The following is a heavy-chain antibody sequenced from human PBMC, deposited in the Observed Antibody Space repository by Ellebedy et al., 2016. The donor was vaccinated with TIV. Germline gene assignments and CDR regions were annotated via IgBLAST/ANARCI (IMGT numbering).Heavy chain of an antibody. CDR1: GFSFSNYV. CDR3: ARDRQWLIFDY. J-gene: IGHJ4*02. V-gene: IGHV3-30-3*01. D-gene: IGHD6-19*01. Sequence: GESLKISCAASGFSFSNYVMHWVRQTQGKGLEWVAVISYDGSNKYYTESVKGRFTISRDDSKNTLYLQMNSLRTEDTAVYFCARDRQWLIFDYWGQGALVTVSS. CDR2: ISYDGSNK.